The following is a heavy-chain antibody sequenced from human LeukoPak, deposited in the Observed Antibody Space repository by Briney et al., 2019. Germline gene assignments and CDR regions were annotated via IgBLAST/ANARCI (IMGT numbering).Heavy chain of an antibody. CDR2: IISSSGYI. CDR3: ARDDILNGFQQYSHHGLDV. J-gene: IGHJ6*02. CDR1: GFTFSNYK. D-gene: IGHD3-9*01. Sequence: GGSLRLSCEASGFTFSNYKMNWVRQAPGKGLEGVSFIISSSGYIHYADSVKGRFTFSRNNAKNALYLQKDSLRPQDTAVNDCARDDILNGFQQYSHHGLDVWGHGPTVTVSS. V-gene: IGHV3-21*03.